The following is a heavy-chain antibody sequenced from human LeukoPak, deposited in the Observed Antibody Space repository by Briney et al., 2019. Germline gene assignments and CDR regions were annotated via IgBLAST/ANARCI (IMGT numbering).Heavy chain of an antibody. J-gene: IGHJ5*01. D-gene: IGHD3-10*01. Sequence: PGGSLRLSCTASGFTFGDYAMSWVRQAPGKGLEWVGFIRSKAYGGTTEYAASVKGRFTISRDNAKNSLDLQMSSLRVEDTAIYYCARDAFGEFPEPNWFDSWGQGTLVTVSS. CDR3: ARDAFGEFPEPNWFDS. V-gene: IGHV3-49*04. CDR1: GFTFGDYA. CDR2: IRSKAYGGTT.